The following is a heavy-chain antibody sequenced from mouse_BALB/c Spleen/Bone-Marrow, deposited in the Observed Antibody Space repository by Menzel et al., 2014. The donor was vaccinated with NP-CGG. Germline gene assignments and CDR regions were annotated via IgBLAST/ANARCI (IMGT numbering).Heavy chain of an antibody. CDR3: ARSRDYYGNSLDY. Sequence: EVKLMESGPSLVKPSQTLSLTCSVTGDSITSGYWNWIRKFPGNKLEYMGYISYSGSTYYNPSLKSRISNTRDTSKNQYYLQLNSVTTEDTATYYCARSRDYYGNSLDYWGQGTALTVSS. D-gene: IGHD2-1*01. CDR2: ISYSGST. J-gene: IGHJ2*01. V-gene: IGHV3-8*02. CDR1: GDSITSGY.